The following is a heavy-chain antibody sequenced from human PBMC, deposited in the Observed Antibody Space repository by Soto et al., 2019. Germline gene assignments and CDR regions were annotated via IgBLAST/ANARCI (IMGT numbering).Heavy chain of an antibody. J-gene: IGHJ4*02. Sequence: ASVKVSCKASGYTFTSYGISWVRQAPGQGLEWMGWISAYNGNTNYAQKLQGRVTMTTDTSTSTAYMELRSLRSDDTAAYYCASTDIAVVGPLFDYWGQGTLVTVSS. D-gene: IGHD6-19*01. CDR3: ASTDIAVVGPLFDY. V-gene: IGHV1-18*01. CDR1: GYTFTSYG. CDR2: ISAYNGNT.